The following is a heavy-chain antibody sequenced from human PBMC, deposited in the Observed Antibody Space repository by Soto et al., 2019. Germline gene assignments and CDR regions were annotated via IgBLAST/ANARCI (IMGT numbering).Heavy chain of an antibody. CDR2: IYYSGTT. CDR3: AGREIQGPINY. J-gene: IGHJ4*02. V-gene: IGHV4-28*01. CDR1: GYSISSSNW. D-gene: IGHD1-26*01. Sequence: QVQLQESGPGLVKPSDTLSLTCAVSGYSISSSNWWGWIRQPPGKGLEWIGYIYYSGTTYYNPSLTGRVTMSVDTSKNQLSLKLTSVTAVDTAVYYCAGREIQGPINYWGQGTLVTVSS.